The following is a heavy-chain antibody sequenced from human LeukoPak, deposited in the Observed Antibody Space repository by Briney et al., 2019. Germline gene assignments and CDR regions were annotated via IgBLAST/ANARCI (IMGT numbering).Heavy chain of an antibody. Sequence: GASVKVSCKASGYTFTGYYMHWVRQAPGQGLEWMGWINPNSGGTNYAQKFQGRVTMTRDTSISTAYMELSRLRSDDTAVYYCARDLDYDFWRSGYYYSSFDYWGQGTLVTVSS. J-gene: IGHJ4*02. D-gene: IGHD3-3*01. CDR1: GYTFTGYY. V-gene: IGHV1-2*02. CDR2: INPNSGGT. CDR3: ARDLDYDFWRSGYYYSSFDY.